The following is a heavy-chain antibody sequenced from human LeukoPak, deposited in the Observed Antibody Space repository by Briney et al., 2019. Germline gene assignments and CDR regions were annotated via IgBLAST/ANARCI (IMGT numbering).Heavy chain of an antibody. CDR3: ARDFTRNSYAVAEFFHP. Sequence: PSETPSLTCTVSGGSISGYYWNWIRQSAGKGLEWIGRIYANGGTNYNPSLRSRVSMSVDTSKNQFSLKLTSVTAADTAIYYCARDFTRNSYAVAEFFHPWGQGTLVSVSS. J-gene: IGHJ1*01. D-gene: IGHD5-18*01. CDR2: IYANGGT. V-gene: IGHV4-4*07. CDR1: GGSISGYY.